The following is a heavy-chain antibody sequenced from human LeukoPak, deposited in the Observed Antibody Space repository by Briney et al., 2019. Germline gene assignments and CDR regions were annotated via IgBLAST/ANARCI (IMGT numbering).Heavy chain of an antibody. CDR1: GYTFTGYY. Sequence: GASVKVSCKASGYTFTGYYMHWVRQAPGQGLEWMGWINPNSGGTNYAQKFQGRVTMTRDTSISTAYMELSRLRSGDTAVYYCARDFWSGYYFLDYWGQGTLVTVSS. CDR2: INPNSGGT. D-gene: IGHD3-3*01. V-gene: IGHV1-2*02. J-gene: IGHJ4*02. CDR3: ARDFWSGYYFLDY.